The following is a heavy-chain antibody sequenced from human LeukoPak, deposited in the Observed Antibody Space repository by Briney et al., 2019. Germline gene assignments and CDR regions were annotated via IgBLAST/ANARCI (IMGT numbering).Heavy chain of an antibody. J-gene: IGHJ4*02. V-gene: IGHV1-2*02. CDR2: INPNSGGT. CDR1: GYTFTGYY. Sequence: SVNVSCKVSGYTFTGYYMHWVRHAPGHGLGWMGSINPNSGGTNDAQKFQGRVTMTRGTSISTAYMELSRLRSDDTAVYYCARDDSSGYYYEGAFSDYWGQGTLVTVSS. D-gene: IGHD3-22*01. CDR3: ARDDSSGYYYEGAFSDY.